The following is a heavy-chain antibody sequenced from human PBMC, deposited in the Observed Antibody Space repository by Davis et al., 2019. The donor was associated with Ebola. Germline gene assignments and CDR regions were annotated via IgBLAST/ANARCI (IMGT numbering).Heavy chain of an antibody. D-gene: IGHD6-6*01. J-gene: IGHJ4*02. CDR1: GGSISSSSYY. CDR3: IGGSSSFDY. Sequence: MPSETLSLTCTVSGGSISSSSYYWGWIRQPPGKGLEWIGSIYYSGSTYYNPSPKSRVTISVDTSKNQFSLKLSSVTAADTAVYYCIGGSSSFDYWGQGTLVTVSS. CDR2: IYYSGST. V-gene: IGHV4-39*01.